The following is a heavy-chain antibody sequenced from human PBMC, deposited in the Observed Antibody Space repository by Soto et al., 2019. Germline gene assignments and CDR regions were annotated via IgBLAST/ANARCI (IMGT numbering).Heavy chain of an antibody. D-gene: IGHD6-19*01. J-gene: IGHJ3*02. Sequence: QVTLKESGPVLVKPTETLTLTCTVSGFSLSNARMGVSWIRQPPGKALEWLAHIFSNDEKSYSTSLKSRLTISKDTSKRQVVLTMTNMDPVDTATYYCARIRVDSSGWYWAFDIWGQGTMVTVSS. CDR2: IFSNDEK. V-gene: IGHV2-26*01. CDR3: ARIRVDSSGWYWAFDI. CDR1: GFSLSNARMG.